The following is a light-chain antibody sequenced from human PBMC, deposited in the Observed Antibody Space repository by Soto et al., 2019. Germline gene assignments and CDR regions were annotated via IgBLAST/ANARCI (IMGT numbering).Light chain of an antibody. CDR3: KKYYSRVT. Sequence: DIQMTQSPSTLSVSVGDRVTITCRANQSISSWLAWYQRRPGKAPRLLISKASSLESGVPSRFRGGGCGTEFTSTISSRHPADFATYYCKKYYSRVTFGQGTPVEIK. CDR1: QSISSW. V-gene: IGKV1-5*03. J-gene: IGKJ1*01. CDR2: KAS.